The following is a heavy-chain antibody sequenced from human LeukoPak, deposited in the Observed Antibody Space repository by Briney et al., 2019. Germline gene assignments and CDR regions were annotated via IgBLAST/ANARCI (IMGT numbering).Heavy chain of an antibody. CDR1: GYTFTSYG. Sequence: GASVKVSCKASGYTFTSYGISWVRQAPGQGLEWMGWISAYNGNTNYAQKLQGRVTMTTDTSTSTAYMVLRSLRSDDTAVYYCARESRYYGSGSYLVDYWGQGTLVTVSS. D-gene: IGHD3-10*01. V-gene: IGHV1-18*04. CDR2: ISAYNGNT. CDR3: ARESRYYGSGSYLVDY. J-gene: IGHJ4*02.